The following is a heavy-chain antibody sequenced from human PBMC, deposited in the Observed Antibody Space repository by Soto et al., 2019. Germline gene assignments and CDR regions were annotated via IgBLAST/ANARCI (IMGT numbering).Heavy chain of an antibody. V-gene: IGHV3-23*01. CDR3: AKALVPALTAKFGY. J-gene: IGHJ4*02. CDR2: VTASGGGT. CDR1: GFIFNNYA. D-gene: IGHD5-18*01. Sequence: GGSLRLSCAAYGFIFNNYAMTWVRQAPGKGLEWVSTVTASGGGTFYANSVKGRFTISRDNSRNTLHLQMSSLRVEDTALYYCAKALVPALTAKFGYWGQGTLVTVSS.